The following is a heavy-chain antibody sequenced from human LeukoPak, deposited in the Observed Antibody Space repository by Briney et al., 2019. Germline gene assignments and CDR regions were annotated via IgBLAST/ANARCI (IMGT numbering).Heavy chain of an antibody. CDR2: IYYSGST. J-gene: IGHJ4*02. D-gene: IGHD3-22*01. Sequence: SETLSLTCTVSGGSISSYYWSWIRQPPGKGLEWIGYIYYSGSTNYNPSLKSRVTISVDTSKNQFSLKLSSVTAADTAVYYCARDGRSGYYYVWGQGTLVTVSS. CDR1: GGSISSYY. V-gene: IGHV4-59*01. CDR3: ARDGRSGYYYV.